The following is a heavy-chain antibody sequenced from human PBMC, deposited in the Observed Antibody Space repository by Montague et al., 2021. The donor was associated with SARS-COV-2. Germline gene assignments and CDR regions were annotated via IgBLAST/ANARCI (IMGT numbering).Heavy chain of an antibody. D-gene: IGHD6-6*01. Sequence: SLRLSCAASGFTFSSYEMNWVRQAPGKGLEWVSYISSSGSTIYYXXSLKGRFTISRDNAKNSLYLQMNSLRAEDTAVYYCARVKPSIAARNYFDYWGQGTLVTVSS. CDR2: ISSSGSTI. CDR1: GFTFSSYE. CDR3: ARVKPSIAARNYFDY. J-gene: IGHJ4*02. V-gene: IGHV3-48*03.